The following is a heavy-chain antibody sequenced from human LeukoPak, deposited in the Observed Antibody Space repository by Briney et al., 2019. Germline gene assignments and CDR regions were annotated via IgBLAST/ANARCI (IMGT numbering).Heavy chain of an antibody. CDR1: GGSISSYY. V-gene: IGHV4-59*01. D-gene: IGHD1-26*01. Sequence: SETLSLTCTVSGGSISSYYWSWIRQPPGKGLEWIGYIYYSGSTNYNPSLKSRATISVDTSKNQFSLKLSSVTAADTAVYYCARDLELRAFDIWGQGTMVTVSS. J-gene: IGHJ3*02. CDR3: ARDLELRAFDI. CDR2: IYYSGST.